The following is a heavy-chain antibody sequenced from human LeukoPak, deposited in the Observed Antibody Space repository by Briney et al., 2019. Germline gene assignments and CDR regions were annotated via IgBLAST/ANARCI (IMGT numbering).Heavy chain of an antibody. CDR2: IIPILGIA. V-gene: IGHV1-69*04. CDR3: ARSSPRDYGDYAAWDY. D-gene: IGHD4-17*01. Sequence: ASVKVSCTASGGTFSSYAISWVRQAPGQGLEWMGRIIPILGIANYAQKFQGRVTITADKSTSTAYMELSSLRSEDTAVYYCARSSPRDYGDYAAWDYWGQGTLVTVSS. J-gene: IGHJ4*02. CDR1: GGTFSSYA.